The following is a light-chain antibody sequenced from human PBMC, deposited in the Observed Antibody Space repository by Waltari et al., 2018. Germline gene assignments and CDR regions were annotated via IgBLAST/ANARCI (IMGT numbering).Light chain of an antibody. CDR2: KVS. Sequence: VVMTQSPLSLPVTLGQPTSISCRSSQSLLHRYGKTYLNWFHQRPGQSPRRLIYKVSNRDSGVPDRFSGSGSGTDFTLKISRVEAEDVGVYYCMQGTHWPWTVGQGTKVEIK. J-gene: IGKJ1*01. CDR3: MQGTHWPWT. CDR1: QSLLHRYGKTY. V-gene: IGKV2-30*02.